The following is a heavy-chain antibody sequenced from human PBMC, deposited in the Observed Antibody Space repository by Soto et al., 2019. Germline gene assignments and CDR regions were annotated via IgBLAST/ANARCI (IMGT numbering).Heavy chain of an antibody. J-gene: IGHJ3*02. CDR2: IYYSGST. D-gene: IGHD5-18*01. CDR1: GGSISSSSHY. CDR3: ARLGRRGYTYGDAFDI. Sequence: QLQLHESGPGLVKPSETLSLTCTVSGGSISSSSHYWGWIRQPPGKGLEWFGVIYYSGSTYYNPSLKSRVTISVDTSKNQFSLKLSSVTAADTAVYYCARLGRRGYTYGDAFDIWGQGTMVTVSS. V-gene: IGHV4-39*01.